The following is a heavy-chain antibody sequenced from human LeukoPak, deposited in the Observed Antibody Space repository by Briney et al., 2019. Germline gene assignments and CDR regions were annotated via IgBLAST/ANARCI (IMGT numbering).Heavy chain of an antibody. CDR3: AGLYYGGSGYAPRTHWYFNG. J-gene: IGHJ2*01. CDR1: GGSISSSSYY. CDR2: IYYSGST. D-gene: IGHD3-22*01. Sequence: SETLSLTCTVSGGSISSSSYYWGWVRQPPGKGLEWIGSIYYSGSTYYNPSLKSRVTISVDTSKNQFSLKLSSVTAADTAGYYAAGLYYGGSGYAPRTHWYFNGWGGRALVS. V-gene: IGHV4-39*07.